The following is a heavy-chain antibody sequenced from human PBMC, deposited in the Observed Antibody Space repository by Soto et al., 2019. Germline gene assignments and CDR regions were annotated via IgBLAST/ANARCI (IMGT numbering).Heavy chain of an antibody. V-gene: IGHV1-2*02. CDR3: ARVDTAMGRGGMDV. CDR2: INPNSGGT. J-gene: IGHJ6*02. D-gene: IGHD5-18*01. CDR1: GYTFTGYY. Sequence: ASVKVSCKASGYTFTGYYMHWVRQAPGQGLEWMGWINPNSGGTNYAQKFQGRVTMTRDTSISTAYMELSRLRSDDTAGYYCARVDTAMGRGGMDVWGQGTTVTVPS.